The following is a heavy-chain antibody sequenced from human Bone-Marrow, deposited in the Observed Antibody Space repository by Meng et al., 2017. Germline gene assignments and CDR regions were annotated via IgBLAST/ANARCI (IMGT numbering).Heavy chain of an antibody. CDR3: ARDLYMGPTMVRGVIIRTSAFDI. J-gene: IGHJ3*02. V-gene: IGHV1-69*13. CDR2: IIPIFGTA. CDR1: GCTFSSYA. D-gene: IGHD3-10*01. Sequence: SVKVSCKASGCTFSSYAISWVRQAPGQGLEWMGGIIPIFGTANYAQKFQGRVTITADESTSTAYMELSSLRSEDTAVYYCARDLYMGPTMVRGVIIRTSAFDIWGQGTMVTVSS.